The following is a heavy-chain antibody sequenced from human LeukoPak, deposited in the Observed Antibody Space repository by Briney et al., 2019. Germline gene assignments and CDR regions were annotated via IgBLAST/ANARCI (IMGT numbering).Heavy chain of an antibody. CDR1: GFTFSSYA. D-gene: IGHD3-22*01. CDR3: AKEYLPPAYYDSSGFDY. J-gene: IGHJ4*02. Sequence: GGSLRLSCAASGFTFSSYAMSWVRQAPGKGLEWVSAISGSGGSTYYADSVKGRFIISRDNSKNTLYLQMNSLRAEDTAVYYCAKEYLPPAYYDSSGFDYWGQGTLVTVSS. V-gene: IGHV3-23*01. CDR2: ISGSGGST.